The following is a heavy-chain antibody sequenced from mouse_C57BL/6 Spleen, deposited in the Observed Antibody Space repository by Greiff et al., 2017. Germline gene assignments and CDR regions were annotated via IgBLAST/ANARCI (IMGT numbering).Heavy chain of an antibody. CDR2: ISYDGSN. Sequence: EVKLLESGPGLVKPSQSLSLTCSVTGYSITSGYYWNWIRQFPGNKLEWMGYISYDGSNNYNPSLKNRISITRDTSKNQFFLKLNSVTTEDTATYYCARWTLDGYSYYFDYWGQGTTLTV. CDR3: ARWTLDGYSYYFDY. V-gene: IGHV3-6*01. CDR1: GYSITSGYY. J-gene: IGHJ2*01. D-gene: IGHD2-3*01.